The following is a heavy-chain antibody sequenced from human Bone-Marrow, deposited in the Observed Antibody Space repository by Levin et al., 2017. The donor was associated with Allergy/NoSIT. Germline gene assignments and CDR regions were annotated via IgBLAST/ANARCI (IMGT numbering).Heavy chain of an antibody. CDR3: ARWNGCGDF. D-gene: IGHD3-3*01. CDR2: IVASGDIT. CDR1: GFTFSSHS. J-gene: IGHJ4*02. Sequence: GESLKISCAASGFTFSSHSMAWVRQSPEKGLEWVSGIVASGDITYYIDSVKGRFTISRDNSKNTMYLQMNSLRVEDTAVYYCARWNGCGDFWGQGTLVTVSS. V-gene: IGHV3-23*01.